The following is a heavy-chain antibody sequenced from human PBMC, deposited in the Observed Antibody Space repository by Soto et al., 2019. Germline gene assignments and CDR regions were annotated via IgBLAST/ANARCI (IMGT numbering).Heavy chain of an antibody. V-gene: IGHV1-69*01. J-gene: IGHJ5*02. Sequence: QVQLVQSGAEVKKPGSSVKVSCTASGGTFSSYAISWVRQAPGQGLEWMGGIIPIFGTANYAQKFQGRVTITADESTSTAYMDLSSLRSEDTAVYYCSRGEYSSFFDPWGQGTLVTVSS. CDR2: IIPIFGTA. D-gene: IGHD6-6*01. CDR1: GGTFSSYA. CDR3: SRGEYSSFFDP.